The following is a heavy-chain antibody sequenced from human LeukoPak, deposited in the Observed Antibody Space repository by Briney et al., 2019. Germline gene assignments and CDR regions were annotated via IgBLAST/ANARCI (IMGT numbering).Heavy chain of an antibody. CDR1: GYTFTIYG. D-gene: IGHD6-25*01. CDR2: ISAYNGNT. V-gene: IGHV1-18*01. J-gene: IGHJ4*02. Sequence: ASVKVSCKASGYTFTIYGISWVRDAPGQGLEWMGWISAYNGNTNYAQKLQGRGTMTTDTSTSTAYMELRSLRSDDTAVYDCARAPDPYSSGWYCDYWGQGTLVTVSS. CDR3: ARAPDPYSSGWYCDY.